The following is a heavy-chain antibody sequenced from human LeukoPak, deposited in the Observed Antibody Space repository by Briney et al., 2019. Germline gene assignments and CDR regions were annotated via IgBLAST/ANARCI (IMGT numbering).Heavy chain of an antibody. V-gene: IGHV3-23*01. CDR3: AKMPVSYSSGWSVFDY. CDR2: ISGSGGST. D-gene: IGHD6-19*01. J-gene: IGHJ4*02. Sequence: PGGSLRLSCAASGFTFSSYAMSWVRQAPGKGLEWVSAISGSGGSTYYADSVKGRFTISRDNSKSTLYLQMNSLRAEDTAVYYCAKMPVSYSSGWSVFDYWGQGNLVTVSS. CDR1: GFTFSSYA.